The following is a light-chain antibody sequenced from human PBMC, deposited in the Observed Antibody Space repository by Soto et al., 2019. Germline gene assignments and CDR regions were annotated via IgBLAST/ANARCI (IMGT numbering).Light chain of an antibody. CDR3: LQVFSYPRT. V-gene: IGKV1-12*01. Sequence: DIQMTQSPSSLSASIGDRVTITCRASQDIGVRVAWFHQKPGEAPKYLIQAASSLQSGVPSRFSGSVSGTEFFLRINNLQPEDFATYFCLQVFSYPRTFGQGTKVDI. J-gene: IGKJ1*01. CDR2: AAS. CDR1: QDIGVR.